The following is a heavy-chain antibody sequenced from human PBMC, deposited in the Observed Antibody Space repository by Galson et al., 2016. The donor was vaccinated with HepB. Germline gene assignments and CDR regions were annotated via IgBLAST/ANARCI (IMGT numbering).Heavy chain of an antibody. CDR2: ISPSGST. CDR1: GDSISSYF. V-gene: IGHV4-4*07. D-gene: IGHD4/OR15-4a*01. CDR3: ARDLKAVPGAEEYDAFDI. J-gene: IGHJ3*02. Sequence: LSLTCTVSGDSISSYFWSWIRQPAGKRLEWIGRISPSGSTDSNPSLKSRVTMSLDTSKKRLSLKMTSVTAADTAMYFCARDLKAVPGAEEYDAFDIWGQGTLGTVSS.